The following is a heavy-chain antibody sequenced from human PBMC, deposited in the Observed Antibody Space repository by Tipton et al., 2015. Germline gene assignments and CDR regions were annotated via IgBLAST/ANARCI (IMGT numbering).Heavy chain of an antibody. CDR1: GGSVSSGSYY. Sequence: TLSLTCTVSGGSVSSGSYYWSWIRQPPGKGLEWIGYIYYSGSTNYNPSLKSRVTISVDTSKNQFSLKLSSVTAADTAVYYCARRSTASGPPGRFAPWGQGTLVTVSS. CDR3: ARRSTASGPPGRFAP. CDR2: IYYSGST. D-gene: IGHD5-12*01. V-gene: IGHV4-61*01. J-gene: IGHJ5*02.